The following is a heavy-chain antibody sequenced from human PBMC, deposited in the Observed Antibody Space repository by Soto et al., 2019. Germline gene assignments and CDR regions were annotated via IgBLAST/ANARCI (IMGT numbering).Heavy chain of an antibody. Sequence: GESLKISCKGSGYTFSDYWIGWVRQMPGKGLEWMGIIYAGDSDTRYSPSFQGQVTISADKSIDTAYLQWSSLKASDTAIYYCARLREGGAVAGFYRGQGTLVTVSS. CDR1: GYTFSDYW. CDR2: IYAGDSDT. J-gene: IGHJ4*02. V-gene: IGHV5-51*01. CDR3: ARLREGGAVAGFY. D-gene: IGHD6-19*01.